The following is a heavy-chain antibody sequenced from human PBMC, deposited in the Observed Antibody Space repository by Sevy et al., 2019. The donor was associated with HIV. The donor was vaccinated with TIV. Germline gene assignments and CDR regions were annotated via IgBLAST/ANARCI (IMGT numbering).Heavy chain of an antibody. CDR2: LSFGCGKI. Sequence: GGSLRLSCVASGFNFNIYSFSWVRQTPGKGLEWVSTLSFGCGKINYADSVQGRFTISRDDSKNTLYLEMNSLRVEDTAIYYCAREGCSIPHDYWGQGTLVTVSS. J-gene: IGHJ4*02. V-gene: IGHV3-23*01. D-gene: IGHD2-2*02. CDR1: GFNFNIYS. CDR3: AREGCSIPHDY.